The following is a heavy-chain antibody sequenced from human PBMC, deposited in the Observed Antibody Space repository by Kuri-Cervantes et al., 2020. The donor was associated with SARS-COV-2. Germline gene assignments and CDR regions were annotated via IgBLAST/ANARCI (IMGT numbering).Heavy chain of an antibody. Sequence: SETLSLTCTVSGGSISSYYWSWIRQPPGKGLEWIGYIYYSGSTSYNPSLKSRVTISVDTSKNQFSLKLSSVTAADTAVYYCARDRLGRYYFDYWGQGTLVTVSS. D-gene: IGHD7-27*01. V-gene: IGHV4-59*01. CDR3: ARDRLGRYYFDY. J-gene: IGHJ4*02. CDR2: IYYSGST. CDR1: GGSISSYY.